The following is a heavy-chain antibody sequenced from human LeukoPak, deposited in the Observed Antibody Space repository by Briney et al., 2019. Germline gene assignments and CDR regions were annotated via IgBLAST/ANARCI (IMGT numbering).Heavy chain of an antibody. Sequence: SETLSLTCTVSGGSIDSSTYYWGWIRQPPGKGLEWIGNLYNSGSTYPNPSLSSRVTIFADMSKNHFSLKLTSVTAADTAVYYCARRLRPGDYFDYWGQGILVTVSS. CDR2: LYNSGST. CDR3: ARRLRPGDYFDY. D-gene: IGHD3-16*01. V-gene: IGHV4-39*01. CDR1: GGSIDSSTYY. J-gene: IGHJ4*02.